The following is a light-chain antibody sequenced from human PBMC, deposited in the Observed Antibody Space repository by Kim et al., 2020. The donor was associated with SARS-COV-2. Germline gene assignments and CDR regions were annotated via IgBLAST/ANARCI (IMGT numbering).Light chain of an antibody. CDR3: LVWDSNTWV. J-gene: IGLJ3*02. Sequence: SYELTQPLSMSMALGQTARITSRGNNIGSKNVHWYQQKAGQAPVLVIYTDTTRPSGIPGRFSGSNSGNTATLTISRAQAGDEADYYCLVWDSNTWVFGGGTKLTVL. V-gene: IGLV3-9*01. CDR1: NIGSKN. CDR2: TDT.